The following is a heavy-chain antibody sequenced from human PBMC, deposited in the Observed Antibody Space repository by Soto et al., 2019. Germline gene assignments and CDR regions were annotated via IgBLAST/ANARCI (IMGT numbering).Heavy chain of an antibody. CDR1: GGTFSSYA. J-gene: IGHJ2*01. V-gene: IGHV1-69*01. D-gene: IGHD3-3*01. CDR3: ARQVFLEWLLDYCYFAL. CDR2: IIPIFGTA. Sequence: QVQLVQSGAEVKKPGSSVKVSCKASGGTFSSYAISWVRQAPGQGLEWMGGIIPIFGTANYAQKFQGRVTMTADESTSTAYMELSSLRSEDTAVYYCARQVFLEWLLDYCYFALWGRGTLVTVSS.